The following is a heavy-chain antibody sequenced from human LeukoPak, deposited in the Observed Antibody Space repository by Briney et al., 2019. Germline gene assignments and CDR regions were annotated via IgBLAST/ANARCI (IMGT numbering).Heavy chain of an antibody. CDR3: ARDRKARKPPLLYYYYYMDV. V-gene: IGHV4-38-2*02. J-gene: IGHJ6*03. CDR1: GYSISSGYY. CDR2: VFHSGIT. Sequence: SETLSLTCSVAGYSISSGYYWGWIRQPPGKGLEWIGSVFHSGITYYKPSLKSRVTILVDTSKNQFSLKLSSVTAADTAVYYCARDRKARKPPLLYYYYYMDVCGKGTTVTVSS. D-gene: IGHD1-14*01.